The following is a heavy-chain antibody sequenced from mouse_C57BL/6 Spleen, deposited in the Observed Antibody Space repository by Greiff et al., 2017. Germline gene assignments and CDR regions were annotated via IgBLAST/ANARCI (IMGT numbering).Heavy chain of an antibody. V-gene: IGHV1-50*01. Sequence: QVQLQQPGAELVKPGASVKLSCKASGYTFTSYWMQWVKQRPGQGLEWIGEIDPSDSYTNYNQKFKGKATLTVDTSSSTAYMQLSSLTSEDSAVYDCARGYYGSSSFDDWGQGTTLTVSS. CDR3: ARGYYGSSSFDD. CDR1: GYTFTSYW. D-gene: IGHD1-1*01. CDR2: IDPSDSYT. J-gene: IGHJ2*01.